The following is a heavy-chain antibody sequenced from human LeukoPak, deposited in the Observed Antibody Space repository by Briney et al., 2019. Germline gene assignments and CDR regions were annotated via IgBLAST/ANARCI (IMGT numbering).Heavy chain of an antibody. J-gene: IGHJ5*02. D-gene: IGHD1-26*01. CDR1: GFTFSSYA. CDR2: ISGGSGST. Sequence: GGSLRLSCAASGFTFSSYAMSWVRQAPGKGLAWVSTISGGSGSTYCADSVKGRFTISRDNSKNTLYLQMNSLRDEDTAVYYCARSRAFNSGAFDPWGQGSLVTVSS. V-gene: IGHV3-23*01. CDR3: ARSRAFNSGAFDP.